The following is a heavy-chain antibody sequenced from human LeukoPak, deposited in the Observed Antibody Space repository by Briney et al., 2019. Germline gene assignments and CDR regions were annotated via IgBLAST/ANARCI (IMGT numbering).Heavy chain of an antibody. CDR3: ARIEGYSYGLGYWYLDL. CDR2: IYYSGST. D-gene: IGHD5-18*01. V-gene: IGHV4-59*01. Sequence: PSETLSLTCTVSGGSISSYYWSWIRQPPGKGLEWIGYIYYSGSTNYNPSLKSRVTISVDTSKNQFSLKLSSVTAADTAVYYCARIEGYSYGLGYWYLDLWGRGTLVTVSS. CDR1: GGSISSYY. J-gene: IGHJ2*01.